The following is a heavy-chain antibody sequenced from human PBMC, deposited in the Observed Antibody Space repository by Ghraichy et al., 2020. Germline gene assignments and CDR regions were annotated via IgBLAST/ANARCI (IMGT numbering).Heavy chain of an antibody. CDR1: GFTFSSYW. Sequence: GESLNISCAASGFTFSSYWMSWVRQAPGKGLEWVANIKQDGSEKYYVDSVKGRFTISRDNAKNSLYLQMNSLRAEDTAVYYCASQKRSGSDRSNYYYYGMDVWGQGTTVTVSS. J-gene: IGHJ6*02. CDR2: IKQDGSEK. D-gene: IGHD6-19*01. V-gene: IGHV3-7*02. CDR3: ASQKRSGSDRSNYYYYGMDV.